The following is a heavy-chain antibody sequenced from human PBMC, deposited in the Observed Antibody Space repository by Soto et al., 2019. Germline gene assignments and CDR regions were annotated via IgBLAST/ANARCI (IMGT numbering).Heavy chain of an antibody. J-gene: IGHJ6*02. CDR3: ARRYYDFWSGYLDYYGMDV. Sequence: PSETLSLTCTVSGDSISSSSYYWGWIRHPPGKGLEWIGSIYYSGSTYYNPSLKSRVTISVDTSKNQFSLKLSSVTAADTAVYYCARRYYDFWSGYLDYYGMDVWGQGTTVT. V-gene: IGHV4-39*01. CDR2: IYYSGST. CDR1: GDSISSSSYY. D-gene: IGHD3-3*01.